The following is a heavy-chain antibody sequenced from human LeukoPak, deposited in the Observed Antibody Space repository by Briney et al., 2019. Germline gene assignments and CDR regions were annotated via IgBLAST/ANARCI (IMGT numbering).Heavy chain of an antibody. D-gene: IGHD5-18*01. CDR3: ARDLTEYSYDY. J-gene: IGHJ4*02. Sequence: ASETLSLTCTVSGGSMSSYYWSWMRQPPGKGLEWIGYISYSGSTNYNPSLKSRVTISVDTSRNQFSLKLSSVTAADTAVYYCARDLTEYSYDYWGQGTLVTVSS. CDR1: GGSMSSYY. V-gene: IGHV4-59*13. CDR2: ISYSGST.